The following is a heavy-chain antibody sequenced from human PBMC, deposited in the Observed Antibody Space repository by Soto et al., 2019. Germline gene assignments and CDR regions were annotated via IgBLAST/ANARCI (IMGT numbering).Heavy chain of an antibody. V-gene: IGHV5-10-1*01. J-gene: IGHJ4*02. Sequence: PVASLKISCKGSGYSFAGYWITWVRQKPGKGLEWMGRIDPSDSQTYYSPSFRGHVTISVTKSITTVFLQWSSLRASDTAMYYCARQIYDSDTGPNFQYYFDSWGQGTPVTVSS. CDR3: ARQIYDSDTGPNFQYYFDS. D-gene: IGHD3-22*01. CDR2: IDPSDSQT. CDR1: GYSFAGYW.